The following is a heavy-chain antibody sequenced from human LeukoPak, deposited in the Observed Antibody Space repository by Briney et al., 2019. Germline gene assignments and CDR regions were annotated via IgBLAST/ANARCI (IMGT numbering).Heavy chain of an antibody. CDR1: GFTFSGSA. CDR3: TRGRIERLSQYNGMDV. V-gene: IGHV3-73*01. Sequence: GGSLRLSCAASGFTFSGSAIHWVRQASGKGLEWVGRIRSKTNNYVTAYAASVEGRFTISRDDSKNTAYLQMNSLKTEDTAVYYCTRGRIERLSQYNGMDVWGKGTTVTVSS. D-gene: IGHD1-26*01. J-gene: IGHJ6*04. CDR2: IRSKTNNYVT.